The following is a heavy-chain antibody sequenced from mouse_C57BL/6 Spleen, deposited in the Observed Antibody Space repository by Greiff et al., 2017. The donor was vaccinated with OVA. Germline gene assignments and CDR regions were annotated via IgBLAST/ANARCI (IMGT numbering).Heavy chain of an antibody. D-gene: IGHD4-1*01. V-gene: IGHV5-9-1*02. CDR1: GFTFSSYA. Sequence: EVKVVESGEGLVKPGGSLKLSCAASGFTFSSYAMSWVRQTPEKRLEWVAYISSGGDYIYYADTVKGRFTISRDNARNTLYLQMSSLKSEDTAMYYCTRDGLTGDYYAMDYWGQGTSVTVSS. CDR2: ISSGGDYI. J-gene: IGHJ4*01. CDR3: TRDGLTGDYYAMDY.